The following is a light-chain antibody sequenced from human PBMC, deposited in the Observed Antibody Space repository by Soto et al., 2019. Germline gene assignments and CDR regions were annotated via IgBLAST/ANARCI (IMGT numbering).Light chain of an antibody. CDR2: DAS. CDR3: QQYNDWPPIT. V-gene: IGKV3-15*01. Sequence: EIVLTQSPATLSASPPEGANLXLRTSQSVSSNLAWYQQKPGQAPRLLIYDASTRATVIPARFSGSGSGTELTLTISSLQSEDFAVYYCQQYNDWPPITFGQGTRLE. J-gene: IGKJ5*01. CDR1: QSVSSN.